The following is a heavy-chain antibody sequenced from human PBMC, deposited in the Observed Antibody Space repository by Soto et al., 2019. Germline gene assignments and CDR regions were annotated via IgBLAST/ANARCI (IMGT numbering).Heavy chain of an antibody. CDR2: IYPDGNKQ. V-gene: IGHV3-33*01. D-gene: IGHD3-22*01. Sequence: QVQLVESGGGVVQPGRSLRLSCSTSGFTFSRHGMHWVRQAPGKGLGWVAVIYPDGNKQYYAESVKGRFTISRDNSKDTVYLQMNSLRAEETALYYCARDIWDESDDSRRHYHAFDHWGQGTLVTVSS. J-gene: IGHJ4*02. CDR1: GFTFSRHG. CDR3: ARDIWDESDDSRRHYHAFDH.